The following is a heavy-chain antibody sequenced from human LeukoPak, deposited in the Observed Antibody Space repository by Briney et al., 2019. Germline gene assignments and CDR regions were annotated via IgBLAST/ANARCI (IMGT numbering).Heavy chain of an antibody. CDR2: ISADGSNR. V-gene: IGHV3-33*08. Sequence: QSGRSLRLSCVASGLIFNTYDMHWVRQPPGKGLEWVARISADGSNRHYADSAKGRFTISRDNSKTTLYLQVNTVILEDTALYYCATERWLQMTDWGQGTLVTVSP. D-gene: IGHD5-24*01. CDR1: GLIFNTYD. CDR3: ATERWLQMTD. J-gene: IGHJ4*02.